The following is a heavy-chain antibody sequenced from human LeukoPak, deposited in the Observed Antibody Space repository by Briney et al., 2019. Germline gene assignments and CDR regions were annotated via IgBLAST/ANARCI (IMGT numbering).Heavy chain of an antibody. D-gene: IGHD1-7*01. CDR2: THYRSQWFN. Sequence: SQTLSLTCAISGDSVSSNSAAWNWIRQSPSRGLKWLGRTHYRSQWFNDYAVSVKSRITISSDTPKNQFSLQLNSVTPEDTAVYYCARTGTIDFFYFDCWGQGTLVTVSS. V-gene: IGHV6-1*01. J-gene: IGHJ4*02. CDR3: ARTGTIDFFYFDC. CDR1: GDSVSSNSAA.